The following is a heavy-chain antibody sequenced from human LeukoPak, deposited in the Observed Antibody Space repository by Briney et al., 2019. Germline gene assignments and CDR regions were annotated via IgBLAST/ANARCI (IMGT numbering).Heavy chain of an antibody. CDR3: AKDVERIAAAGPYCYFDL. V-gene: IGHV3-30*02. J-gene: IGHJ2*01. Sequence: GGSPRLSCAASGFSFSSYGMHWVRQAPGKGLEWVAFIRYDGSNKYYADSVKGRFTISRDNSKNTLYLQMNSLRAEDTAVYYFAKDVERIAAAGPYCYFDLWGRGTLVTVSS. CDR2: IRYDGSNK. CDR1: GFSFSSYG. D-gene: IGHD6-13*01.